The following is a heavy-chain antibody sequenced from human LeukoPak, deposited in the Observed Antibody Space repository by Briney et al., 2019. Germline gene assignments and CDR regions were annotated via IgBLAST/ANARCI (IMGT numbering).Heavy chain of an antibody. CDR3: ARDRTGIQLWPPLDY. V-gene: IGHV1-18*04. CDR2: ISAYNGNT. CDR1: GYTFTSYG. D-gene: IGHD5-18*01. J-gene: IGHJ4*02. Sequence: GASVKVSCKASGYTFTSYGISWVRQAPGQGLEWMGWISAYNGNTNYAQKLQGRVTMTTDTSTSTAYMERRSLRSDDTAVYYCARDRTGIQLWPPLDYWGQGTLVTVSS.